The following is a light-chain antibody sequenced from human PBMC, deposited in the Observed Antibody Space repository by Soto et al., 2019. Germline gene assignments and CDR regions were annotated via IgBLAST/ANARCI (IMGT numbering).Light chain of an antibody. CDR3: QQYGSSPLT. Sequence: EIVLTQSPGTLSLSPGERATLSCRASQSVSSNYLVWYQQKPGQAPRLLVFDASNMATGIPDRFSGSGSGTDFTLTISGLEPEDFAVYYCQQYGSSPLTFGGGTKVEIK. CDR1: QSVSSNY. CDR2: DAS. V-gene: IGKV3-20*01. J-gene: IGKJ4*01.